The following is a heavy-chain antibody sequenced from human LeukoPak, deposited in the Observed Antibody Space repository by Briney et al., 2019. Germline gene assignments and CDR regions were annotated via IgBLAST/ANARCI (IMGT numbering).Heavy chain of an antibody. CDR3: ATDLTGEEDS. D-gene: IGHD7-27*01. CDR1: GFIFSSYW. Sequence: GGSLRLSCAASGFIFSSYWIHWVRQAPGKGLVWVSRINPDGSSTTYADSVRGRFTISRDNAKNRLYLQMDSLRAEDTAVYYCATDLTGEEDSWGPGALVTVSS. J-gene: IGHJ4*02. V-gene: IGHV3-74*01. CDR2: INPDGSST.